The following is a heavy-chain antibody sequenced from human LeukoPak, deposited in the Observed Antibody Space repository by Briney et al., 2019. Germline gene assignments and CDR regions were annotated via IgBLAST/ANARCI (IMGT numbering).Heavy chain of an antibody. V-gene: IGHV1-8*01. CDR2: MNPNSGNT. J-gene: IGHJ6*03. CDR3: ARGSRYCSGGSCYKGYYMDV. D-gene: IGHD2-15*01. Sequence: GASVKVSCKASGYTFTSYDINWVRQATGQGLEWMGWMNPNSGNTGYAQKFQGRVTMTRNTSISTAYMELSSLRSEDTAVYYCARGSRYCSGGSCYKGYYMDVWGKGTTVTVSS. CDR1: GYTFTSYD.